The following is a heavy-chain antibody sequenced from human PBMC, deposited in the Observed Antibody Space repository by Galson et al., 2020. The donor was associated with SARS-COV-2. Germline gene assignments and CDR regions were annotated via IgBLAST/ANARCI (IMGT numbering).Heavy chain of an antibody. CDR3: ARHADWGSQIDF. J-gene: IGHJ4*02. Sequence: SETLSLTCAVSGASVSTSPYYWGWIRQPPGQGLEWIGYIYFSGDTYYNPSLQSRITISVDTSKNQLSLKLTSLTAADTGVYYCARHADWGSQIDFWGQGTLVTVSS. CDR1: GASVSTSPYY. D-gene: IGHD3-16*01. CDR2: IYFSGDT. V-gene: IGHV4-39*01.